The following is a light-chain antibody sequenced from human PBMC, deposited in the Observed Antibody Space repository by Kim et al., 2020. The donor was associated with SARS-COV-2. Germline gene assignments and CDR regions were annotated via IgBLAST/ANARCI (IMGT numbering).Light chain of an antibody. Sequence: DIQMTQSPSSLSASVGDRVTITSRASQDISRYLNWYQQKPGKAHKLLIYKAYTLESGVSSRFSGSGSGTEFTLTVSSLQPDDFSSYFCQQYNSYPWTFGQGTKVDIK. CDR2: KAY. J-gene: IGKJ1*01. CDR1: QDISRY. V-gene: IGKV1-5*03. CDR3: QQYNSYPWT.